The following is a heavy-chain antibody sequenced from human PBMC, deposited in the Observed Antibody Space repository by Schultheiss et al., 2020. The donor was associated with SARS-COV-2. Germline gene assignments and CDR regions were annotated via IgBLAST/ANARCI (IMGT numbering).Heavy chain of an antibody. D-gene: IGHD3-3*01. J-gene: IGHJ4*02. CDR2: IWYDGSNK. CDR1: GFTFSSYG. V-gene: IGHV3-33*01. CDR3: ARDPMRRAPYYDFWSGYYPSYFDY. Sequence: GGSLRLSCAASGFTFSSYGMHWVRQAPGKGLEWVAVIWYDGSNKYYADSVKGRFTISRDNSKNTLYLQMNSLRAEDTAVYYCARDPMRRAPYYDFWSGYYPSYFDYWGQGTLVTVSS.